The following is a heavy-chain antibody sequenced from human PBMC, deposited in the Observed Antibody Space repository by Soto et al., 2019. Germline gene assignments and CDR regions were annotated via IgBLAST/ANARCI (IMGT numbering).Heavy chain of an antibody. D-gene: IGHD2-2*01. CDR1: GFTFSSYG. J-gene: IGHJ5*02. CDR3: AKDNCISTSCYRLYNWFDP. CDR2: ISYGGSNK. V-gene: IGHV3-30*18. Sequence: QVQLVESGGGVVQPGRSLRLSCAASGFTFSSYGMHWVRQALGKGLEWVAVISYGGSNKCYADSVKGRFTISRDNSKNTLYLQMNNLRAEDTAVYYCAKDNCISTSCYRLYNWFDPWGQGTLVTVSS.